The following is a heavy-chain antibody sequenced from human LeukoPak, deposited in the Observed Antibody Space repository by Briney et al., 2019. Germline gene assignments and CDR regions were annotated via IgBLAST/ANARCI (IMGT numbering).Heavy chain of an antibody. Sequence: PETLSLTCAVYGGSFSGYYWSWIRQPPGKGLEWIGEINHSGSTNYNPSLKSRVTISVDTSKNQFSLKLSSVTAADTAVYYCARARYCTNGVCDNLSPSFDYWGQGTLVTVSS. J-gene: IGHJ4*02. CDR3: ARARYCTNGVCDNLSPSFDY. V-gene: IGHV4-34*01. CDR2: INHSGST. D-gene: IGHD2-8*01. CDR1: GGSFSGYY.